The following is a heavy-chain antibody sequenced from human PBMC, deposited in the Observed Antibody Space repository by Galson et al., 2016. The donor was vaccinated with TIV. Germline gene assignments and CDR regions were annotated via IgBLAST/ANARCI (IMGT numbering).Heavy chain of an antibody. J-gene: IGHJ6*02. CDR3: ARYSGKSYALDV. Sequence: SLRLSCAASGFTLSDYYMTWIRQAPGKGLEWLSHISYSGSAKYDAESMKGQLTMSRDIAKNSLYLGMSSLRAEDTAVYYCARYSGKSYALDVWGQGTAGTVSS. V-gene: IGHV3-11*01. CDR2: ISYSGSAK. CDR1: GFTLSDYY. D-gene: IGHD1-26*01.